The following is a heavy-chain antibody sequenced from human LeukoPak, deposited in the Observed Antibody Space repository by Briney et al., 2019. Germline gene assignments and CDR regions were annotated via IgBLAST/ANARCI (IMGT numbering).Heavy chain of an antibody. J-gene: IGHJ4*02. Sequence: SSETLSLTCTVSGGSISSYYWSWIRQPPGKGLEWIGYIYYSGSTNYNPSLKSRVTISVDTSKNQFSLKLSSVTAADTAVYYCARALDFWSGYYGYWGQGTLVTVSS. CDR3: ARALDFWSGYYGY. CDR2: IYYSGST. D-gene: IGHD3-3*01. CDR1: GGSISSYY. V-gene: IGHV4-59*01.